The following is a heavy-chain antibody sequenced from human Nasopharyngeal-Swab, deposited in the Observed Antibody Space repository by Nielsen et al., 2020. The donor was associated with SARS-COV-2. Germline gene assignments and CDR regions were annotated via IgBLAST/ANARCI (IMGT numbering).Heavy chain of an antibody. CDR3: ARTGYSSGWYPAAGAFDI. J-gene: IGHJ3*02. CDR2: ISYDGSNK. Sequence: GESLKISCAASGFTFSSYAMHWVRQAPGKGLEWVAVISYDGSNKYYADSVKGRFTISRDNSKNTLYLQMNSLRAEDTAVYYCARTGYSSGWYPAAGAFDIGGQGTMVTVSA. D-gene: IGHD6-19*01. V-gene: IGHV3-30*04. CDR1: GFTFSSYA.